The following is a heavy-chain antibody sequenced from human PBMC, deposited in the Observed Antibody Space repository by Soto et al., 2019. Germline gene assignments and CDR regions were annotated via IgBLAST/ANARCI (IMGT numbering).Heavy chain of an antibody. CDR3: ARDFWGRDYYDSSGLDI. V-gene: IGHV1-18*01. CDR2: ISAYNGNT. D-gene: IGHD3-22*01. J-gene: IGHJ3*02. Sequence: ASVKVSCKASGYTFTSYGISWVRQAPGQGLEWMGWISAYNGNTNYAQNFQGRVTMTTDTSTSTAYMELRSLRSDDTAVYYCARDFWGRDYYDSSGLDIWGQGTMVTVSS. CDR1: GYTFTSYG.